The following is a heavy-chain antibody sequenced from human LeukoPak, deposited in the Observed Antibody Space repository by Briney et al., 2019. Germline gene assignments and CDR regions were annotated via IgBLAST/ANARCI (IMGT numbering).Heavy chain of an antibody. CDR2: INWNGGST. CDR1: GFTFDDYG. V-gene: IGHV3-20*04. D-gene: IGHD3-22*01. CDR3: ASPTYYYDSWDAFDI. J-gene: IGHJ3*02. Sequence: GGSLRLSCAASGFTFDDYGMSWVRQAPGKGLEWVSGINWNGGSTGYADSVKGRFTISRDNAKNSLYLQMNSLRAEDTALYYCASPTYYYDSWDAFDIWGQGTMVTVSS.